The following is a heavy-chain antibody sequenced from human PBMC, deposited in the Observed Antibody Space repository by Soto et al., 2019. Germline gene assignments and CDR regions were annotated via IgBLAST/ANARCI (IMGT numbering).Heavy chain of an antibody. CDR2: IIPILGIA. J-gene: IGHJ4*02. D-gene: IGHD3-10*01. CDR3: ARVSPTPSATIHY. V-gene: IGHV1-69*02. Sequence: SVKVSCKASGGTFSSYTISWVRQAPGQGLEWMGRIIPILGIANYAEKFQGRVSITTDKSTSTAYLELSSLRSEDTAMYYCARVSPTPSATIHYWGQGTLVTVSS. CDR1: GGTFSSYT.